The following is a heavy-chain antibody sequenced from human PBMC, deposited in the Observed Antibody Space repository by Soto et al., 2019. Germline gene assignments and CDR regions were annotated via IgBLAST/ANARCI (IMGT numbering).Heavy chain of an antibody. CDR2: ISSSGSTI. Sequence: VGSLRLSCAASGFTFSSYEMNWVRQAPGKGLEWVSYISSSGSTIYYADSVKGRFTISRDNAKNSLYLQMNSLRAEDTAVYYCAREWRYNWNDPYYYGMDVWGQGTTVTVSS. CDR1: GFTFSSYE. CDR3: AREWRYNWNDPYYYGMDV. V-gene: IGHV3-48*03. J-gene: IGHJ6*02. D-gene: IGHD1-20*01.